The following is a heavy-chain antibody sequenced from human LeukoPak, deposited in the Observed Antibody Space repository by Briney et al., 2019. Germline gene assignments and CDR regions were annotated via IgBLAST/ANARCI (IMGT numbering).Heavy chain of an antibody. V-gene: IGHV5-51*01. CDR1: GYSFTSYW. D-gene: IGHD3-3*01. CDR2: IYPADPDT. CDR3: VTLGFWSGYFDN. Sequence: GESLKISCKGSGYSFTSYWIGWVRQMPGKGLEWMGIIYPADPDTRYSPSFQGQVTISADKSISTASLQWSSLKASDTAMYYCVTLGFWSGYFDNWGQGTLVTVSS. J-gene: IGHJ4*02.